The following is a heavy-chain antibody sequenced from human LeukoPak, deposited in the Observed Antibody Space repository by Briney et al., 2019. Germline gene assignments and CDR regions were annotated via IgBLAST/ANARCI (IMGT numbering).Heavy chain of an antibody. Sequence: SETLSLTCTVSGGSISSSSYYWSWIRQPPGKGLEWIGEINHSGSTNYNPSLKSRVTISVDTSKNQFSLKLSSVTAADTAVYYCARLRRGYYFDYWGQGTLVTVSS. D-gene: IGHD3-10*01. CDR2: INHSGST. V-gene: IGHV4-39*07. J-gene: IGHJ4*02. CDR3: ARLRRGYYFDY. CDR1: GGSISSSSYY.